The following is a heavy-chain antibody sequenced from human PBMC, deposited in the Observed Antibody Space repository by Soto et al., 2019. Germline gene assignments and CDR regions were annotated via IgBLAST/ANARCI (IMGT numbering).Heavy chain of an antibody. D-gene: IGHD3-22*01. CDR3: ARDSRGRHDY. CDR2: INHSGSS. CDR1: GGSFSGYY. J-gene: IGHJ4*02. V-gene: IGHV4-34*01. Sequence: PSETLSLTCAVYGGSFSGYYWSWIRQPPGKGLEWIGEINHSGSSNYNPSLKSRVTISVDTSKNQFSLKVSSVTAADTAVYYCARDSRGRHDYWGQGTLVTVSS.